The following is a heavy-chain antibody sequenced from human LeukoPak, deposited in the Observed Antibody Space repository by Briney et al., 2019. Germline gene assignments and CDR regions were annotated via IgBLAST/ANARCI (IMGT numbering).Heavy chain of an antibody. D-gene: IGHD3-22*01. CDR1: GYSISSGYY. V-gene: IGHV4-61*01. CDR3: ARGTSKYGSSGYYVGY. Sequence: SETLSLTCTVSGYSISSGYYWGWIRQPPGKGLEWIGYIYYSGSTNYNPSLKSRVTISVDTSKNQFSLKLSSVTAADTAVYYCARGTSKYGSSGYYVGYWGQGTLVTVSS. J-gene: IGHJ4*02. CDR2: IYYSGST.